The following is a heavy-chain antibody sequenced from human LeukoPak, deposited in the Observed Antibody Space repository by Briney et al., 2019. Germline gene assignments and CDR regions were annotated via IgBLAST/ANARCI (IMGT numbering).Heavy chain of an antibody. Sequence: SVKVSCKASGGTFSSYAISWVRQAPGQGLEWMGRIIPILGIANYAQKFQGRVTITADKSTSTAYMELSSLRSEDTAVYYCARDRRGGGDFDYWGQGTLVTVSS. V-gene: IGHV1-69*04. CDR1: GGTFSSYA. CDR2: IIPILGIA. CDR3: ARDRRGGGDFDY. J-gene: IGHJ4*02. D-gene: IGHD2-21*01.